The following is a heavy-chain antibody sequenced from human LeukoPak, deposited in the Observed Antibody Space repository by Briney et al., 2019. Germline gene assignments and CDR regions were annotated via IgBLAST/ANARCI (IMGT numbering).Heavy chain of an antibody. CDR3: AKSVQPFGILTPIDY. Sequence: PGGSLRLSCAVSGFPLSSYAMSWVRQAPGKGLEWVSGIIGDGASTHYADSVRGRFTISRDNSKNTLSLQMNSLRAEDTAVYYCAKSVQPFGILTPIDYWGQGNRVTVSS. J-gene: IGHJ4*02. CDR1: GFPLSSYA. V-gene: IGHV3-23*01. CDR2: IIGDGAST. D-gene: IGHD3-3*01.